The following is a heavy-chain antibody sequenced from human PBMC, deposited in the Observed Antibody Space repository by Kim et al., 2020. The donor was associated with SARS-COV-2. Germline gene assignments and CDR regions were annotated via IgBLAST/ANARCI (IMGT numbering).Heavy chain of an antibody. CDR3: ARLPFCSGGSCYED. V-gene: IGHV7-4-1*02. D-gene: IGHD2-15*01. J-gene: IGHJ4*02. CDR2: INTNTGNP. Sequence: ASVKVSCKASGYTFTSYAMNWVRQAPGQGLEWMGWINTNTGNPTYAQGFTGRFVFSLDTSVSTAYLQISSLKAEDTAVYYFARLPFCSGGSCYEDWGQGTLVTVSS. CDR1: GYTFTSYA.